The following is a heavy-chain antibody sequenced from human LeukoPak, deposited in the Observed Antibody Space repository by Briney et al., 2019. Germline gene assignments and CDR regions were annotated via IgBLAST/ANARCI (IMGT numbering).Heavy chain of an antibody. CDR2: INHSGST. D-gene: IGHD3-22*01. V-gene: IGHV4-34*01. CDR3: ARVRVAMILPRGNWFDP. J-gene: IGHJ5*02. CDR1: GGSLSGYY. Sequence: SETLSLTCAVYGGSLSGYYWSWIRQPPGKGLEWIGEINHSGSTNYNPSLKSRVTISVDTSKNQFSLKLSSVSAADTAVYYCARVRVAMILPRGNWFDPWGQGTLVTVSS.